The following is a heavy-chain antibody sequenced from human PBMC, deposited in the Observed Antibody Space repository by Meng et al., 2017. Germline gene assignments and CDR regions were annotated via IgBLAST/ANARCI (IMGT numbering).Heavy chain of an antibody. CDR3: AKDIRARPWYSSGWHEALDYYYYGMDV. Sequence: SLKISCAASGFTFDDYAMHWVRQAPGKGLEWVSGISWNSGSIGYADSVKGRFTISRDNAKNSLYLQMNSLRAEDTALYYCAKDIRARPWYSSGWHEALDYYYYGMDVWGQGTTVTVSS. CDR1: GFTFDDYA. CDR2: ISWNSGSI. V-gene: IGHV3-9*01. J-gene: IGHJ6*02. D-gene: IGHD6-19*01.